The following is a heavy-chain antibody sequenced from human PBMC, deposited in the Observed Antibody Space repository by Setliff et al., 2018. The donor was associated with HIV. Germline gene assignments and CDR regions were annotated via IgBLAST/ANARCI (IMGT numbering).Heavy chain of an antibody. CDR2: ISYDGSDK. D-gene: IGHD6-13*01. J-gene: IGHJ4*02. CDR3: ATLSSNWHLDY. CDR1: GFTFSNYA. V-gene: IGHV3-30*01. Sequence: PGVSLRLSCAASGFTFSNYAMHWVRQAPVKGFEWVAVISYDGSDKYYADSVKGRFTISRENSKTTVYLQINSLRAEDTAVYYCATLSSNWHLDYWGQGTLVTVSS.